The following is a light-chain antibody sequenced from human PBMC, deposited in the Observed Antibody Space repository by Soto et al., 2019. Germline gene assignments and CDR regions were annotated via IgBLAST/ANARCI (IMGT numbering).Light chain of an antibody. CDR3: QQYNSYSPT. J-gene: IGKJ1*01. CDR2: AAS. CDR1: QSVTNSE. V-gene: IGKV3-20*01. Sequence: FVLTQSPGNLSLSPGERVTLSCKVSQSVTNSELAWYQQKPGQAPRLLIYAASSRATGIPARFSGSGSGTDFTLTISSLQPDDFATYYCQQYNSYSPTFGQGTKVDIK.